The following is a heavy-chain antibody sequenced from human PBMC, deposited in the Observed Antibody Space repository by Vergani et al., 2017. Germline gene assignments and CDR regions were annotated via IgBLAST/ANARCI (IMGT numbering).Heavy chain of an antibody. CDR2: INPSGGST. D-gene: IGHD2-2*01. Sequence: QVQLVQSGAEVKKPGASVKVSCQASGYTFTSYYMHWVRQAPGQGLEWMGIINPSGGSTSYAQKFQGRVTMTRDTSTSTVYMELSSLRSEDTAVYYCARDSRYCSSTSCYVGRDWFDPWGQGTLVTVSS. V-gene: IGHV1-46*01. J-gene: IGHJ5*02. CDR3: ARDSRYCSSTSCYVGRDWFDP. CDR1: GYTFTSYY.